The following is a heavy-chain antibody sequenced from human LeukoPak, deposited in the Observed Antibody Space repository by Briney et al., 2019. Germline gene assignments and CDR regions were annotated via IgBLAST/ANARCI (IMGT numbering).Heavy chain of an antibody. J-gene: IGHJ3*02. D-gene: IGHD5-18*01. CDR2: INHSGST. CDR3: ARGGYSYANDAFDI. Sequence: SETLSLTCAVYGGSFSGYYWGWIRQPPGKGLEWIGEINHSGSTNYNPSLKSRVTISVDTSKNQFSLKLSSVTAADTAVYYCARGGYSYANDAFDIWGQGTMVTVSS. CDR1: GGSFSGYY. V-gene: IGHV4-34*01.